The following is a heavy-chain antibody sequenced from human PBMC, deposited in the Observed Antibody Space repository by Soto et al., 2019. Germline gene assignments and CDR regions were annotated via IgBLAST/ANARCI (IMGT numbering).Heavy chain of an antibody. CDR1: GFSLSTSGVG. CDR3: AHRGYYYDSSGYYSAAEYFQH. V-gene: IGHV2-5*02. Sequence: QITLKESGPTLVKPTQTLTLTCTFSGFSLSTSGVGVGWIRQPPGKALEWLALIYWDDDKRYSPSLKSRLTITKDTSKNQVVLTMTNMDPVETATYYCAHRGYYYDSSGYYSAAEYFQHWGQGTLVTVSS. CDR2: IYWDDDK. D-gene: IGHD3-22*01. J-gene: IGHJ1*01.